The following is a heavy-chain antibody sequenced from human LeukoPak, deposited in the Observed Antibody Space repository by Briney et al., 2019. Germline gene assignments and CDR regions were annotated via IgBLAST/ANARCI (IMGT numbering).Heavy chain of an antibody. D-gene: IGHD3-22*01. CDR2: IYYSGST. CDR3: ARHRYYYDSSGYYVPSNYYYYMDV. V-gene: IGHV4-39*01. CDR1: GGSISSSSYY. Sequence: SETLSLTCTVSGGSISSSSYYWGWIRQPPGKGLEWIGSIYYSGSTYYNPSLKSRVTISVDTSKNPFSLKLSSVTAADTAVYYCARHRYYYDSSGYYVPSNYYYYMDVWGKGTTVTVSS. J-gene: IGHJ6*03.